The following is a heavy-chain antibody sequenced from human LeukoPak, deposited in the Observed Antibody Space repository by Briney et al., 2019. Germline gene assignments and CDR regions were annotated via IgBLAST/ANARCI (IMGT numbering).Heavy chain of an antibody. CDR1: GGSSSNGGHS. CDR3: ARGLGYYYGSAGGY. V-gene: IGHV4-31*03. J-gene: IGHJ4*02. CDR2: INYSGVT. D-gene: IGHD3-10*01. Sequence: SQTLSLTCTASGGSSSNGGHSWNWIRQYPGKGLEWIGYINYSGVTYYNPSLRSRVTMSVDTSKNQFSLKLSSVTAADTAVYYCARGLGYYYGSAGGYWGQGILVTVSS.